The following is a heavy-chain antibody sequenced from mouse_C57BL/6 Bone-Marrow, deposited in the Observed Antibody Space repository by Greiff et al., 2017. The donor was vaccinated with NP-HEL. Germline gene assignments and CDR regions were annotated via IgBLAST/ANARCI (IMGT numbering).Heavy chain of an antibody. CDR1: GFSLTSSG. Sequence: QVQLKESGPGLVQPSQSLSITCTVSGFSLTSSGVHWVRQSPGKGLEWLGVIWRGGSTDYTAAFMSRLSITKDNSKSQVFFKMNSLQADDTAIYYCAKPSTVVARNYAMDYWGQGTSVTVAS. CDR2: IWRGGST. V-gene: IGHV2-5*01. J-gene: IGHJ4*01. D-gene: IGHD1-1*01. CDR3: AKPSTVVARNYAMDY.